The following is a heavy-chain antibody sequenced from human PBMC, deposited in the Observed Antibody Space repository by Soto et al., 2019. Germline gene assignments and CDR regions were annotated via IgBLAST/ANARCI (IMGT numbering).Heavy chain of an antibody. CDR2: IYYSGST. J-gene: IGHJ4*02. D-gene: IGHD6-19*01. CDR3: ARRLSSGWLDY. V-gene: IGHV4-61*01. CDR1: GGSVSSGSYY. Sequence: SETLSLTCTVSGGSVSSGSYYWSWIRQPPGKGLEWIGYIYYSGSTNYNPSLKSRVTISVDTSKNQFSVKLSSVTAADTAVYYCARRLSSGWLDYWGQGTLVTVSS.